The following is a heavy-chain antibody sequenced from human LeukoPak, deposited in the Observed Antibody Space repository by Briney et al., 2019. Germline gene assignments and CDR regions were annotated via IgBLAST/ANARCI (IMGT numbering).Heavy chain of an antibody. V-gene: IGHV3-33*06. D-gene: IGHD6-13*01. Sequence: GRSLRLSCAASGFIFSSFGMHWVRQAPGKGLEWVAVIWNDGSNKYHADSVKGRFTISRDNSKNTVYLQMNSLRAEDTAVYYCAKARSSWPNLDSWGQGALVTVSS. CDR1: GFIFSSFG. CDR2: IWNDGSNK. CDR3: AKARSSWPNLDS. J-gene: IGHJ4*02.